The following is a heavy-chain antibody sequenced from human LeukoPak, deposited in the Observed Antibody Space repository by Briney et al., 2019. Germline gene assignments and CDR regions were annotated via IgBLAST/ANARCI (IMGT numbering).Heavy chain of an antibody. J-gene: IGHJ4*02. V-gene: IGHV4-34*01. Sequence: SETLSLTCAVYGGSFSGYYWSWIRQPPGKGLEWIGEINHSGSTNYNPSLKSRVTISVDTSKNQFSLKLSSVTAADTAVYYCARRGKGTMVRGVIRRRAYYFDYWGQGTLVTVSS. CDR2: INHSGST. CDR1: GGSFSGYY. CDR3: ARRGKGTMVRGVIRRRAYYFDY. D-gene: IGHD3-10*01.